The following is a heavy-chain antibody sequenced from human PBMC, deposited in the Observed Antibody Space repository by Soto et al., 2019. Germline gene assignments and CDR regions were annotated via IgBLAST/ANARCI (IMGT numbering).Heavy chain of an antibody. CDR3: ARHESDEVTMVRGVYWGVAFDI. Sequence: QLQLQESGPGLVKPSETLSLTCTVSGGSISSSSYYWGWIRQPPGKGLEWIGSIYYSGSTYYNPSLKSRVAISVDTSKNEFSLKLSSVTAADTAVYSCARHESDEVTMVRGVYWGVAFDIWGQGTMVTVSS. J-gene: IGHJ3*02. D-gene: IGHD3-10*01. CDR1: GGSISSSSYY. V-gene: IGHV4-39*01. CDR2: IYYSGST.